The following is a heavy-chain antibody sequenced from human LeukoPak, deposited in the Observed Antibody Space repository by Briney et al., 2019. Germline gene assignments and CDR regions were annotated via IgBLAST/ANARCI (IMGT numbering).Heavy chain of an antibody. CDR3: ARDPRNKGFDP. CDR2: ISGDGGTT. Sequence: GGSLRPSCAASGFTLSYYWMHWVRQGPGKGLAWVSTISGDGGTTHYADSVKGRFTISRDNAKNTLYLEMNSLRAEDTAVYYCARDPRNKGFDPWGQGTLVTVSS. V-gene: IGHV3-74*01. D-gene: IGHD1/OR15-1a*01. CDR1: GFTLSYYW. J-gene: IGHJ5*02.